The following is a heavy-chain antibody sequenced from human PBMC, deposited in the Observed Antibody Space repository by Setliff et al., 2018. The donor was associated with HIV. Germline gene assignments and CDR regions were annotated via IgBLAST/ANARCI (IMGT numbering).Heavy chain of an antibody. V-gene: IGHV3-30*04. CDR2: ISFDGSNK. CDR3: ARSGWEPGYYDSSGRTTGWYFDL. Sequence: GSLRLSCAASGFPFSTFVINWVRQAPGKGLEWVAVISFDGSNKYYADSVKGRFTISRDNSKNTLSLQMNSLRVEDTAVYYCARSGWEPGYYDSSGRTTGWYFDLWGRGTLVTVSS. D-gene: IGHD3-22*01. CDR1: GFPFSTFV. J-gene: IGHJ2*01.